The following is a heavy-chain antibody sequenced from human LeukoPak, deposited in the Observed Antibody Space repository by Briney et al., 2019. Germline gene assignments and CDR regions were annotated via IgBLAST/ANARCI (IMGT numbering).Heavy chain of an antibody. V-gene: IGHV3-21*04. CDR3: ARVVSYDYVWGSYRSWYFDY. Sequence: GGSLRLSCAASGFTFSSYSMNWVRQAPGKGLEWVSSISSSSSYIYYADSVKGRFTISRDNAKNSLYLQMNSLRAEDTAVYYCARVVSYDYVWGSYRSWYFDYWGQGTLVTVSS. CDR2: ISSSSSYI. D-gene: IGHD3-16*02. J-gene: IGHJ4*02. CDR1: GFTFSSYS.